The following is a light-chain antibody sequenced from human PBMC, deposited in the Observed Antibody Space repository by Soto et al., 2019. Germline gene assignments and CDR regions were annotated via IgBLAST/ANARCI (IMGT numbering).Light chain of an antibody. J-gene: IGLJ2*01. CDR1: TSDIGGYNY. V-gene: IGLV2-14*03. CDR2: DVG. CDR3: SSYRASSTL. Sequence: QSALTQPASVSGSPGQSITISCTGSTSDIGGYNYVSWYQQHPGKAPKLLIYDVGYRPSGISDRFSGSKSGNTASLTISGLQPEDEADYYCSSYRASSTLFGGGTKLTVL.